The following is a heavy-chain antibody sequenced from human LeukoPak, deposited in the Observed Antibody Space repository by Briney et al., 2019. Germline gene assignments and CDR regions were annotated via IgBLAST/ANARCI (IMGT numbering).Heavy chain of an antibody. CDR2: IYSTGST. D-gene: IGHD6-13*01. CDR3: ARQIASAGAAGFDF. Sequence: SETLSLTCTVSGGSISSYYWSWIRQPAGKGREWVGRIYSTGSTNYNPSLTSGVTMSVETSKNQSSLRLRSVTAADTAVYYCARQIASAGAAGFDFWGQGALVTVSS. CDR1: GGSISSYY. V-gene: IGHV4-4*07. J-gene: IGHJ4*02.